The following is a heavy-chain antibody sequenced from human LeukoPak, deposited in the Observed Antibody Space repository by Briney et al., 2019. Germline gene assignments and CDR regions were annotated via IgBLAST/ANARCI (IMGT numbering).Heavy chain of an antibody. CDR3: ARDLLRQPMATINPFDY. CDR1: GFTFSSYW. D-gene: IGHD5-24*01. J-gene: IGHJ4*02. CDR2: ISSSSSYI. Sequence: GGSLRLSCAASGFTFSSYWMSWVRQAPGQGLEWVSSISSSSSYIYYADSVRGRFTISRDNAKNSLSLQMNSLRAEDTAVYYCARDLLRQPMATINPFDYWGQGTLVSVSS. V-gene: IGHV3-21*01.